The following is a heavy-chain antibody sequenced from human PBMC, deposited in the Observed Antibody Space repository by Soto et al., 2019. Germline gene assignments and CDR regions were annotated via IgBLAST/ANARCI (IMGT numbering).Heavy chain of an antibody. CDR2: IYYSGST. CDR1: GGSISSSSYY. CDR3: ARLEGNGAIRLFFDY. J-gene: IGHJ4*02. V-gene: IGHV4-39*01. D-gene: IGHD1-1*01. Sequence: SETLSLTCTVSGGSISSSSYYWGWIRQPPGKGLEWIGSIYYSGSTYYNPSLKSRVTISVDTSKNQFSLKLSSVTAADTAVYYCARLEGNGAIRLFFDYWGQGTLVTVSS.